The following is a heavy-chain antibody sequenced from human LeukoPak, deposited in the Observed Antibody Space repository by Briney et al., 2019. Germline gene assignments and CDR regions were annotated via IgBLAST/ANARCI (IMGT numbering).Heavy chain of an antibody. CDR1: GYIFTGYY. CDR3: ARDHYYYDSSGYLPF. CDR2: INPNSGGT. Sequence: GASVTVSCKASGYIFTGYYMHWVRQAPGQGLEWMGWINPNSGGTNYAQKFQGRVTMTRDTSISTAYMELSRLRSDDTAVYYCARDHYYYDSSGYLPFWGQGTLVTVSS. J-gene: IGHJ1*01. D-gene: IGHD3-22*01. V-gene: IGHV1-2*02.